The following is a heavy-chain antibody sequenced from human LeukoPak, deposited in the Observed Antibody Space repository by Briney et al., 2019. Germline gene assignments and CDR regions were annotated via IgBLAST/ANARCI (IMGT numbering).Heavy chain of an antibody. CDR3: AAVGRSSRPGY. J-gene: IGHJ4*02. V-gene: IGHV3-48*03. D-gene: IGHD6-6*01. CDR2: ISSGGNSI. Sequence: GGSLRLSCAASGLTFTTYEMNWVRQAPGKGLEWASYISSGGNSIYYADSVKGRFTISRDNAKNSLYLQMNSLRAGDTAVYYCAAVGRSSRPGYWGQGTLVTVSS. CDR1: GLTFTTYE.